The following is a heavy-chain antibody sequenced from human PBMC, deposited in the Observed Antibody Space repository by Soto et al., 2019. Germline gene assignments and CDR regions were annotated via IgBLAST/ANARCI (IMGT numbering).Heavy chain of an antibody. CDR1: GFTFSSYG. J-gene: IGHJ6*02. Sequence: PGGSLRLSRAASGFTFSSYGMHWVRQAPGKGLEWVAVISYDGSNKYYADSVKGRFTISRDNSKNTLYLQMNSLRAEDTAVYYCAKDLVRVTLPDGYYYYGMDVWGQGTTVTVSS. D-gene: IGHD3-9*01. CDR2: ISYDGSNK. V-gene: IGHV3-30*18. CDR3: AKDLVRVTLPDGYYYYGMDV.